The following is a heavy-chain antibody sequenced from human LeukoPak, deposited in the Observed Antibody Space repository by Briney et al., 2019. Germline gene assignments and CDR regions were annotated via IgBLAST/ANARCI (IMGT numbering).Heavy chain of an antibody. D-gene: IGHD3-9*01. CDR2: ISSSGNIR. J-gene: IGHJ2*01. CDR3: ARATGYLSYFDL. CDR1: GFTFSSYE. Sequence: GGSLRLSCAASGFTFSSYEMNWVRQAPGKGLEWVSYISSSGNIRYYTDSVKGRSTISRDNAKNSLYLQMNSLRAEDTAVYYCARATGYLSYFDLWGRGTLVTVSS. V-gene: IGHV3-48*03.